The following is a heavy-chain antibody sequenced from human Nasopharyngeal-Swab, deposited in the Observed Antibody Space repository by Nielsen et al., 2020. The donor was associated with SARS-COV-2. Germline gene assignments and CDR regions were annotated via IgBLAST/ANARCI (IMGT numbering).Heavy chain of an antibody. CDR2: ISYDGSNK. CDR3: ARASSGSYWSAFDI. CDR1: GFTFSGYA. D-gene: IGHD1-26*01. J-gene: IGHJ3*02. V-gene: IGHV3-30-3*01. Sequence: GGSLRLSCAASGFTFSGYAMHWVRQAPGKGLEWVAVISYDGSNKYYADSVKGRFTISRDNSKNTLYLQMNSLRAEDTAVYYCARASSGSYWSAFDIWGQGTMVTVSS.